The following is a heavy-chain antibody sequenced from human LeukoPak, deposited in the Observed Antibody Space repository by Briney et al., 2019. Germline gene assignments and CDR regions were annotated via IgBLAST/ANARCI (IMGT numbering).Heavy chain of an antibody. CDR2: FDPEDGET. CDR1: GYTLTELS. Sequence: ASVKVSCKVSGYTLTELSMHWVRQAPGKGLEWMGGFDPEDGETIYAQKFQGRVTMTEDTSTDTAYMELSSLRSEDTAVYYCATGYGSGSYYNFDYWGQGTLVTVSS. J-gene: IGHJ4*02. D-gene: IGHD3-10*01. CDR3: ATGYGSGSYYNFDY. V-gene: IGHV1-24*01.